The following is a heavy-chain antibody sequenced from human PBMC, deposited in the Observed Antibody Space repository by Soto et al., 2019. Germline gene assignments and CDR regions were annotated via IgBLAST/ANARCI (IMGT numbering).Heavy chain of an antibody. V-gene: IGHV3-30*18. CDR1: GFTFNTFG. CDR2: ISYDGSDK. Sequence: QEQLVESGGGVVLPGRSLRLSCAASGFTFNTFGMHWFHQAPGKGLEWVAVISYDGSDKYYSDSVRGRFTISRDNSMNTLYLQMNSLRTEDTAVYYCAKSPNFYCSSYHCYKYYFDYWGQGTLVTVSS. CDR3: AKSPNFYCSSYHCYKYYFDY. J-gene: IGHJ4*02. D-gene: IGHD2-2*01.